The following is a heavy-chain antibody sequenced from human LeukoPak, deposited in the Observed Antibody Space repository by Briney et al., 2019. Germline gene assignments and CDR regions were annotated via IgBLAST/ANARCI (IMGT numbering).Heavy chain of an antibody. CDR2: IYYSGST. J-gene: IGHJ4*02. V-gene: IGHV4-39*01. CDR1: GGSISSSSYY. Sequence: PSETLSLTCTVSGGSISSSSYYWGWIRQPPGKGLEWIGSIYYSGSTYYNPSLKSRVTISVDTSKNQFSLKLSSVTAADTAVYYCARRTFGGVIVLFGYWGQGTLVTVSS. D-gene: IGHD3-16*02. CDR3: ARRTFGGVIVLFGY.